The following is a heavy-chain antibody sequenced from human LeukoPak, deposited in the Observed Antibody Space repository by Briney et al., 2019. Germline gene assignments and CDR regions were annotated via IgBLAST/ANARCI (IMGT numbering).Heavy chain of an antibody. CDR3: ARGQRVAAYFDY. V-gene: IGHV3-48*03. D-gene: IGHD2-15*01. J-gene: IGHJ4*02. CDR1: GFTFSRYE. CDR2: ISSSGSTI. Sequence: GGSLRLSCAASGFTFSRYEMNWVRQAPGKGLEWVSYISSSGSTIYYADSVKGRFTISRDNAKNSLYLQMNSLRAEDTAVYYCARGQRVAAYFDYWGQGTLVTVSS.